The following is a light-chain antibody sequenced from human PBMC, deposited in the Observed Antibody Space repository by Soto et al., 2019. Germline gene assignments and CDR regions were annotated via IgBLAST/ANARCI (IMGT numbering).Light chain of an antibody. CDR2: TAS. V-gene: IGKV1-9*01. CDR1: QGIGTS. Sequence: DIQLTHSPSFLSASVGDRVTITCRASQGIGTSLAWYQQKPGKAPKLLIYTASTLQSGVPSRFSGSGSGTEFTLTISSLHPEDSATYYCQQVKSYPITFGQGTRLEIK. J-gene: IGKJ5*01. CDR3: QQVKSYPIT.